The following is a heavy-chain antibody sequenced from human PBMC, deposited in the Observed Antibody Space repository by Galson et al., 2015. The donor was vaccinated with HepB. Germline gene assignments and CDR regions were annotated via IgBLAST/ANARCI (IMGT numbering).Heavy chain of an antibody. CDR3: VKAKVGATFDF. CDR2: IRSNGGGA. CDR1: GFSFSSHV. J-gene: IGHJ4*02. Sequence: SLRLSCAASGFSFSSHVMHWVRQAPGKGLEYVSAIRSNGGGAYYADSVKGRFTISRDNSKNTLYLQMSSLRAEDTAVYYCVKAKVGATFDFWGQGPLVTVSS. V-gene: IGHV3-64D*06. D-gene: IGHD1-26*01.